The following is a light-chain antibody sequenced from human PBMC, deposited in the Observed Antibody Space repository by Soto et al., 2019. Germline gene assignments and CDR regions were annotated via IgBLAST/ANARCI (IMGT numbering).Light chain of an antibody. J-gene: IGKJ4*01. V-gene: IGKV1-39*01. CDR2: AAS. CDR1: QSISSH. CDR3: QQSHSAPLT. Sequence: QMTQSPSSLFASVGDRVTITCRASQSISSHLNWYQQKVGQTPRLLIYAASTLQSEVPPRFSVSGSGTEFTLTISGLQREDVATYYCQQSHSAPLTFGGGTKIQI.